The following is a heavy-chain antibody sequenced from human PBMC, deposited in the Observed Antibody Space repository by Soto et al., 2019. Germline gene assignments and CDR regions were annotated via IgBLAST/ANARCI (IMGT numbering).Heavy chain of an antibody. V-gene: IGHV3-33*01. CDR1: GFTFSSYG. J-gene: IGHJ6*02. D-gene: IGHD2-15*01. CDR3: ARDWGNXVVVAATGTYYYYGMDV. CDR2: IWYDGSNK. Sequence: GGSLRLSCAASGFTFSSYGMHWVRQAPGKGLEWVAVIWYDGSNKYYADSVKGRFTISRDNSKNTLYLQMNSLRAEDTAVYYCARDWGNXVVVAATGTYYYYGMDVWGQGTTVTVSS.